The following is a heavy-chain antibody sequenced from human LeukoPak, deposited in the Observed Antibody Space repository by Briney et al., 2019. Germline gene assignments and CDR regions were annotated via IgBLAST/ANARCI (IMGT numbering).Heavy chain of an antibody. V-gene: IGHV3-23*01. Sequence: PGGSLRLSCAASGFTFSRNAMSWVRQAPGKGLEWVSAISGSGGSTYYADSVKGRFTISRDNSKNTLYLQMNSLRAEDTAVYYCAKETSSSWYGPHDYWGQGTLVTVSS. CDR1: GFTFSRNA. CDR3: AKETSSSWYGPHDY. CDR2: ISGSGGST. D-gene: IGHD6-13*01. J-gene: IGHJ4*02.